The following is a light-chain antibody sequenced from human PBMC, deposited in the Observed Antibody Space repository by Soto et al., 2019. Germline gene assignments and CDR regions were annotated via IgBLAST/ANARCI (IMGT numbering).Light chain of an antibody. J-gene: IGLJ2*01. CDR1: TNDVGGYNY. CDR3: SSFAGTNHCVV. Sequence: QSALTQPPYASGSLGQSVTISCSGITNDVGGYNYVSWFQQHPGKAPKLIIYDVTKRPSGVPDRFSGSRSGNTASLTVSGLQGQDEADYYCSSFAGTNHCVVFGGGTKLTVL. CDR2: DVT. V-gene: IGLV2-8*01.